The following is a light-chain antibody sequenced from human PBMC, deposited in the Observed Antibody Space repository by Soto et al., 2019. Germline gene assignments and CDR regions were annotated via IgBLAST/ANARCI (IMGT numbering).Light chain of an antibody. CDR3: CSHTTSSTLV. CDR2: EVI. CDR1: SSDVGAYNH. Sequence: QSVLTQPASVSGSPGQSITISCTGTSSDVGAYNHVSWYQQHPGKAPQLIIYEVINRPSGLSNRFSASKSGNTASLTISGLQAEDEADYSCCSHTTSSTLVFGTRTKVTV. J-gene: IGLJ1*01. V-gene: IGLV2-14*01.